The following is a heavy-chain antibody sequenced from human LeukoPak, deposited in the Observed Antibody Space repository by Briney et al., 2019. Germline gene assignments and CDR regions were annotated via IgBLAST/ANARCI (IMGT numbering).Heavy chain of an antibody. Sequence: SETLSLTCTVSGGSFSSSSYYWGWIRQPPGQGLEWIGSIYYSGSTYYNPSLKSRVTISVDTSKNPFSLKLSSVTAADTAVYYCARIHIVVVPAAMYYFDYWGQGTLVTVSS. V-gene: IGHV4-39*01. CDR3: ARIHIVVVPAAMYYFDY. J-gene: IGHJ4*02. CDR1: GGSFSSSSYY. CDR2: IYYSGST. D-gene: IGHD2-2*01.